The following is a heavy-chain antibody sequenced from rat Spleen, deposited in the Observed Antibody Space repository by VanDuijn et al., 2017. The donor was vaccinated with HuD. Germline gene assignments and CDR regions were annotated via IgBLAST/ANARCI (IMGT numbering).Heavy chain of an antibody. Sequence: EVQLVESGGGLVQPGRSLKLSCAASGFTFSDYGVAWVRQAPTKGLECVATISYGNSSCPSSTYYRDSVKGRFTISRDNAKSTLSLQMERLRSEDTATYYGARRHYGYTDYFDYWGQGVMVTVSS. CDR3: ARRHYGYTDYFDY. J-gene: IGHJ2*01. CDR1: GFTFSDYG. V-gene: IGHV5-29*01. CDR2: ISYGNSSCPSST. D-gene: IGHD1-9*01.